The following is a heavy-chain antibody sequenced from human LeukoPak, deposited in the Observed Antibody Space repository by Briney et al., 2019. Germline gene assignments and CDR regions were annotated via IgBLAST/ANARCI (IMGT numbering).Heavy chain of an antibody. D-gene: IGHD1-26*01. CDR3: ARGIRGSGSYN. V-gene: IGHV3-23*01. Sequence: GGSLRLSCAASEFTFSSYAMNWVRQAPGKGLEWVSAISGSGTNTYYAGSVRGRFTISRDSSKNTLYLQMDSLGVEDTAVYYCARGIRGSGSYNWGQGTLVTVSS. CDR2: ISGSGTNT. J-gene: IGHJ4*02. CDR1: EFTFSSYA.